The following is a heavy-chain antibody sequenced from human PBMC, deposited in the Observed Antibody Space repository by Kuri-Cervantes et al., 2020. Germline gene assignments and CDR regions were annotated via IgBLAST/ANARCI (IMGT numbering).Heavy chain of an antibody. CDR2: IYYSGST. CDR1: GGSVSSRSWY. V-gene: IGHV4-39*07. CDR3: ARNYDILTGYYDGYFDY. Sequence: SETLSLTCTVSGGSVSSRSWYWGWIRQTPGKGLEWIGSIYYSGSTYCNPSLKSRVTISVDMSKNQFSLKLSSVTAADTAVYYCARNYDILTGYYDGYFDYWGQGALVTVSS. D-gene: IGHD3-9*01. J-gene: IGHJ4*02.